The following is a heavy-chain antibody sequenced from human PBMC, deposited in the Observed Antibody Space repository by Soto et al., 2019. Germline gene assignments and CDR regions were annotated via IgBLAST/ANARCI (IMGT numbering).Heavy chain of an antibody. CDR2: IYSGGST. CDR1: GFTVSDNY. J-gene: IGHJ6*02. V-gene: IGHV3-66*01. Sequence: GGSMRLSCAVSGFTVSDNYMSWVRQAPGKGLEWVSVIYSGGSTNYADSVKGRFTISRANSQNMLYLQMNNLRVEDTAVYYCARDSVAGTRGYYYYYGMDVWGQGTTVTVSS. D-gene: IGHD6-19*01. CDR3: ARDSVAGTRGYYYYYGMDV.